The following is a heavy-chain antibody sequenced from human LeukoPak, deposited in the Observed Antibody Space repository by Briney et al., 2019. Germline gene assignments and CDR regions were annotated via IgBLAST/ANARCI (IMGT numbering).Heavy chain of an antibody. CDR2: ISASIVST. Sequence: GGSLRLSCAASGFTFSNYVMTWVRQAPGKGLEWVAGISASIVSTHYADSVKGRFTISRDNTENTLYLQMNSLRAEDTAIYYCAKGGLSVTIDYWGQGTLVTVSS. CDR1: GFTFSNYV. J-gene: IGHJ4*02. V-gene: IGHV3-23*01. CDR3: AKGGLSVTIDY. D-gene: IGHD4-17*01.